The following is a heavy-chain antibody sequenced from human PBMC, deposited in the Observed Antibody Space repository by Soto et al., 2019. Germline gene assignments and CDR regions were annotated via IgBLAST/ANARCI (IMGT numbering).Heavy chain of an antibody. CDR1: GFTFSSYW. V-gene: IGHV3-7*05. J-gene: IGHJ3*02. Sequence: GESLKISCAASGFTFSSYWMSWVRQAPGKGLEWVANIKQDGSEKYYVDSVKGRFTISRDNAKNSLYLQMNSLRAEDTAVYYCARPSFTMIPECGAFDIWGQGTMVTVSS. CDR2: IKQDGSEK. D-gene: IGHD3-22*01. CDR3: ARPSFTMIPECGAFDI.